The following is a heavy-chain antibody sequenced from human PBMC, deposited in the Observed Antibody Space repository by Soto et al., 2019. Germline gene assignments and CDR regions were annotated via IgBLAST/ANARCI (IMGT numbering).Heavy chain of an antibody. D-gene: IGHD3-16*02. V-gene: IGHV1-18*01. CDR1: GYTFTSYG. CDR3: ARAPLEDYVWGSYRPTHYYYGMDV. CDR2: ISAYNGNT. Sequence: GASVKVSCKASGYTFTSYGISWVRQAPGQGLEWMGWISAYNGNTNYAQKLQGRVTMTTDTSASTAYMELSGLRSEDTAVYYCARAPLEDYVWGSYRPTHYYYGMDVWGQGTTVTVSS. J-gene: IGHJ6*02.